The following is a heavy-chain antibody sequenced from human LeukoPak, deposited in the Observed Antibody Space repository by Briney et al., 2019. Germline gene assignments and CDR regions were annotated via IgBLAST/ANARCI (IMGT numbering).Heavy chain of an antibody. CDR3: ASLGFCSGGSCYPEHY. Sequence: PGGSLRLSCAASGFTFSSYEMNWVRQAPGKGLEWVSYISSSGSTIYYADSVKGRFTISRDNSKNSLYLQMNSLRTEDTALYYCASLGFCSGGSCYPEHYWGQGTLVTVSS. V-gene: IGHV3-48*03. CDR2: ISSSGSTI. CDR1: GFTFSSYE. D-gene: IGHD2-15*01. J-gene: IGHJ4*02.